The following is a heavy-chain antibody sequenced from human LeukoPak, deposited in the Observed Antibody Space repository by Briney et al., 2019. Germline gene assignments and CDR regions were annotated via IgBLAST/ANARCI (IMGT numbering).Heavy chain of an antibody. V-gene: IGHV4-38-2*02. D-gene: IGHD3-22*01. CDR3: ARDPTNYYDSSGQQGY. CDR1: GYSISSGYY. Sequence: PSETLSLTCTVSGYSISSGYYWGWIRQPPGKGLEWIGSIYHSGSTYYNPSLKSRVTISVDTSKNQFSLKLSSVTAADTAVYYCARDPTNYYDSSGQQGYWGQGTLVTVSS. J-gene: IGHJ4*02. CDR2: IYHSGST.